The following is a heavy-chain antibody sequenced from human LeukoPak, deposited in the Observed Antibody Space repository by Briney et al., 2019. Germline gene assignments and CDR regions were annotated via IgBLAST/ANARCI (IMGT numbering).Heavy chain of an antibody. CDR2: IWYDGSNK. CDR3: ARALYGDLKVFVY. CDR1: GFTFSSYG. J-gene: IGHJ4*02. V-gene: IGHV3-33*01. D-gene: IGHD4-17*01. Sequence: PGRSLRLSCAASGFTFSSYGMHWVRQAPGKGLEWVAVIWYDGSNKYYADSVKGRFTISRDNSKNTLYLQMNSLRAEDTAVYYCARALYGDLKVFVYRGQGTLVTVSS.